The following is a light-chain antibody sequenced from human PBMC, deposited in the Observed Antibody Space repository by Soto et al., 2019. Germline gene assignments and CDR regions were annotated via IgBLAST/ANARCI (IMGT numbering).Light chain of an antibody. V-gene: IGLV2-14*01. CDR2: EVS. J-gene: IGLJ1*01. Sequence: QSALTQPASVSGSPGQSITISCTGTSSDIGAYNYVSWYQQHPGKAPKLMIYEVSDRPSGVSNRFSGSKSGNTASLTISGLQAEDEVDYYCSSYTSISTLVFGSGTKLTVL. CDR1: SSDIGAYNY. CDR3: SSYTSISTLV.